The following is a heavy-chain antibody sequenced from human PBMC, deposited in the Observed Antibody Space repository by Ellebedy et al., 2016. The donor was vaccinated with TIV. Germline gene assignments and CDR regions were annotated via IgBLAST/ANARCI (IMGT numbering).Heavy chain of an antibody. CDR3: TRGLDV. CDR2: INGDGGAT. Sequence: GESLKISCTASGFTFSDYWIPWVRQTPGKGLVWVSRINGDGGATNYADSVRGRFSMSRDNDKNRLYLRMNSLRVEYSAIYYCTRGLDVWGQGTTVIVSS. V-gene: IGHV3-74*01. CDR1: GFTFSDYW. J-gene: IGHJ6*02.